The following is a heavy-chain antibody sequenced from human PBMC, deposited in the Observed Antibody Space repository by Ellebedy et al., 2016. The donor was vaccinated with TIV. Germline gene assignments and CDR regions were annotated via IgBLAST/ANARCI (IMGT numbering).Heavy chain of an antibody. CDR1: GDSITSGYSY. Sequence: SETLSLXCTVSGDSITSGYSYWSWIRQYPGKGLEWIGYTHYTGSSFYNPSLKSRLTISVDRAKNQFSLNLSSVTAADTAVYFCARVLGNTHNGYMDVWGQGTAVTVSS. CDR2: THYTGSS. V-gene: IGHV4-31*03. CDR3: ARVLGNTHNGYMDV. D-gene: IGHD6-25*01. J-gene: IGHJ6*02.